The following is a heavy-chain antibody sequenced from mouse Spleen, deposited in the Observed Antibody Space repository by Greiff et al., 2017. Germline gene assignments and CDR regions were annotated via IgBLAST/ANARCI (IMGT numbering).Heavy chain of an antibody. V-gene: IGHV5-6-5*01. Sequence: EVKLMESGGGLVKPGGSLKLSCAASGFTFSSYAMSWVRQTPEKRLEWVASISSGGSTYYPDSVKGRFTISRDNARNILYLQMSSLRSEDTAMYYCARDGYGYGFAYWGQGTLVTVSA. CDR3: ARDGYGYGFAY. J-gene: IGHJ3*01. CDR2: ISSGGST. CDR1: GFTFSSYA. D-gene: IGHD1-2*01.